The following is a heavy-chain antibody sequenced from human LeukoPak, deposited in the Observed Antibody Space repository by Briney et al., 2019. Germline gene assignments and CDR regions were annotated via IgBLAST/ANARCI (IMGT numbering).Heavy chain of an antibody. CDR2: IKKDKSEI. Sequence: GGSLRLSCAASGFTFSSYGMHWVRQAPGKGLEWVANIKKDKSEIYYVDSVKGRFTISRDNAENSLYLQMSSLRAEDTAVYHCARDPATYSSGRWGGFDYWGQGTLVTVSS. J-gene: IGHJ4*02. CDR3: ARDPATYSSGRWGGFDY. CDR1: GFTFSSYG. V-gene: IGHV3-7*01. D-gene: IGHD6-19*01.